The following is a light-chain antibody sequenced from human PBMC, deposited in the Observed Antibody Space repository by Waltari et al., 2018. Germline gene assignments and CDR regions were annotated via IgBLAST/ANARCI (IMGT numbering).Light chain of an antibody. J-gene: IGKJ4*01. Sequence: IQLTQSPSSLSASVGDRVTITCRASQGMSSYLAWYQQKPGKAPKLLIYSASTLQSWVPSRFSGSGSGTDFTLTINSLQPEDFATYYCQQLNSYPLLTFGGGTKVEIK. V-gene: IGKV1-9*01. CDR2: SAS. CDR1: QGMSSY. CDR3: QQLNSYPLLT.